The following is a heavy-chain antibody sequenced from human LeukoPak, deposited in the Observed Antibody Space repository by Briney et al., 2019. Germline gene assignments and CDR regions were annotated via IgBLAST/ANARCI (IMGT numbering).Heavy chain of an antibody. D-gene: IGHD6-19*01. CDR1: GFTFSSYS. J-gene: IGHJ4*02. Sequence: GGSLRLSCAASGFTFSSYSMNWVRQAPGKGLEWVSSISSSSSYIYYADSVKGRFTISRDNAKNSLYLQMNSLRAEDMALYYCAKARGGSSSTFFDYWGQGTLVTVSS. V-gene: IGHV3-21*04. CDR2: ISSSSSYI. CDR3: AKARGGSSSTFFDY.